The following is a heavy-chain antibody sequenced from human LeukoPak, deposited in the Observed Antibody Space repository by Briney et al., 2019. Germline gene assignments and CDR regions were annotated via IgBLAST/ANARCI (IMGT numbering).Heavy chain of an antibody. J-gene: IGHJ4*02. D-gene: IGHD5-18*01. V-gene: IGHV3-23*01. CDR3: AKDPAMVSPPFLFDY. CDR1: GFTFKNFA. CDR2: ISGSGGST. Sequence: GGSLRLSCAASGFTFKNFAMSWVRQAPGKGLEWVSAISGSGGSTHYADSVKGRFTISRDNSKNTLYLQMNSLRAEDTALYYCAKDPAMVSPPFLFDYWGQGTLVTVSS.